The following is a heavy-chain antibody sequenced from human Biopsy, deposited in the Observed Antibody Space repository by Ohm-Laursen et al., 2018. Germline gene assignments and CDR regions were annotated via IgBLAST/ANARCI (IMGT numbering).Heavy chain of an antibody. D-gene: IGHD1-14*01. Sequence: SLRLSCTAPEFTVSSNYMAWVRQAPGKGLEWVSVINTSGGSTHYAVSVKGRFTISRDNSKNTLYLRMNSLRAEDTAVYYCAKPADSYGSEFYFDYWGQGTLVTVSS. CDR3: AKPADSYGSEFYFDY. V-gene: IGHV3-53*01. J-gene: IGHJ4*02. CDR1: EFTVSSNY. CDR2: INTSGGST.